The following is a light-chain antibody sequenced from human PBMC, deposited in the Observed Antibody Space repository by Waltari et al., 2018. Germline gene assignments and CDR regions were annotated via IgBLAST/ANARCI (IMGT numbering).Light chain of an antibody. V-gene: IGLV2-14*03. J-gene: IGLJ3*02. CDR2: DVT. CDR1: SSVIGRYND. Sequence: SALTQPASVSGSPGQSITISCTGTSSVIGRYNDVSWYQQLPGKAPKLIIYDVTKGPSGVSNRFSGSKSGDTASLTISGLQAEDEADYYCGLYTSSSTWVFGGGTKVTVL. CDR3: GLYTSSSTWV.